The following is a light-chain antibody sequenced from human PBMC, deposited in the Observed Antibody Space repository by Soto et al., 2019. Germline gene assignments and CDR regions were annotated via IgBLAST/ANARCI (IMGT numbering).Light chain of an antibody. CDR1: QSISSW. CDR3: QQYNAYPWT. CDR2: KAS. Sequence: DIQMTQSPSTLSASVGDRFTVTCRASQSISSWLAWYQQKPGKAPKLLIYKASTLESGVPSNFSGSGSGTEFTLTISSLQPEDFATYYCQQYNAYPWTFGQRAKV. V-gene: IGKV1-5*03. J-gene: IGKJ1*01.